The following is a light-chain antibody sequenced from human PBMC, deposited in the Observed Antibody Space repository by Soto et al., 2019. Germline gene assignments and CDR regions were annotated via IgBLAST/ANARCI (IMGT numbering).Light chain of an antibody. Sequence: EVVLTQSPGTLSLSPGERATLSCRASQSVSSYLAWYKQKPGQAPRLLIYDASHRATGIQDRFSGSGSGTDFSLTISSLEPGDLAVYYSQPYGSSPRTFGQGPKVE. J-gene: IGKJ1*01. V-gene: IGKV3-20*01. CDR3: QPYGSSPRT. CDR2: DAS. CDR1: QSVSSY.